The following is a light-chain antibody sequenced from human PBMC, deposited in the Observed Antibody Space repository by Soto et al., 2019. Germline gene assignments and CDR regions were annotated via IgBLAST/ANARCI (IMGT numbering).Light chain of an antibody. J-gene: IGKJ1*01. CDR3: QQYGRSPTT. Sequence: VLTQSPGTLSFAPGERATLSCRASQRGNTSSLVWYQQRPGKAPRLVIYGASSRETGIPARFSGSGSGTDFTLTISRLEPEDFAVYYCQQYGRSPTTFGQGTKVDIK. CDR1: QRGNTSS. CDR2: GAS. V-gene: IGKV3-20*01.